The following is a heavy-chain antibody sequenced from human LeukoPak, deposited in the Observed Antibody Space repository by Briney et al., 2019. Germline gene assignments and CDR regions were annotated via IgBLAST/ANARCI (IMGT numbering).Heavy chain of an antibody. D-gene: IGHD1-14*01. CDR1: GGSISSHY. CDR3: ARGVPPGY. V-gene: IGHV4-59*11. J-gene: IGHJ4*02. CDR2: IYYSGST. Sequence: SETLSLTCTVSGGSISSHYWSWIRQPPGKGLEWIGYIYYSGSTNYNPSLKSRVTITVDTSKNQFSLKLSSVTAADTAVYYCARGVPPGYWGQGTLVTVSS.